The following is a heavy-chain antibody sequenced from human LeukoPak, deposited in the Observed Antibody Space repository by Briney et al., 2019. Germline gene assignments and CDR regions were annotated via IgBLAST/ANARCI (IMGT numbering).Heavy chain of an antibody. Sequence: ASVKVSCKASGYTFTNYVIHWVRRAPGQRLEWMGWINAGNGHTKYSETFQGRVTITGDTSASTAYMELSGLRFEDTAIYYCARDRVVPYEAFDLWGLGTMVTVSS. J-gene: IGHJ3*01. CDR1: GYTFTNYV. D-gene: IGHD2-15*01. CDR2: INAGNGHT. V-gene: IGHV1-3*01. CDR3: ARDRVVPYEAFDL.